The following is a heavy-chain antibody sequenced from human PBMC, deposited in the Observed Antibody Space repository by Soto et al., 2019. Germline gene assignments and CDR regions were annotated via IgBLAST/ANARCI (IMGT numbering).Heavy chain of an antibody. CDR2: IYWNDDK. V-gene: IGHV2-5*01. J-gene: IGHJ4*02. CDR1: GFSLSTSGVG. CDR3: AHSVAGFGDSSGYYGSDFDY. Sequence: SGPTLVNPTQTLTLTCTFSGFSLSTSGVGVGWIRQPPGKALEWLALIYWNDDKRYSPSLKSRLTITKDTSKNQVVLTMTNMDPVDTATYYCAHSVAGFGDSSGYYGSDFDYWGQGTLVTVSS. D-gene: IGHD3-22*01.